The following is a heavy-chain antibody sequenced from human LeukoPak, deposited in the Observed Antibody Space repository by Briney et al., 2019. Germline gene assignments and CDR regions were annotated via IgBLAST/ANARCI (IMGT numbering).Heavy chain of an antibody. CDR1: GFTFRSYA. Sequence: GGSLRLSCSASGFTFRSYAMHWVRQAPGKGLKYVSAISSNGGSTYYADSVKGRFTISRDNSKNTLYLQMSSLRAEDTAVYYCVKLPLWSLFVVVRAGITERLFDYWGQGTLVTVSS. CDR3: VKLPLWSLFVVVRAGITERLFDY. CDR2: ISSNGGST. J-gene: IGHJ4*02. D-gene: IGHD2-2*01. V-gene: IGHV3-64D*06.